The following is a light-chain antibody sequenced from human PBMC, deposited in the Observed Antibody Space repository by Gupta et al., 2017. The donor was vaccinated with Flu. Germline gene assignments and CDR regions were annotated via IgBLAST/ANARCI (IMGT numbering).Light chain of an antibody. Sequence: SLSASVGDRVTITCRTSQSISSYLNWYQQKPGKAPKLLIYAASSLHSGVPSRFSGSGSGTDFTLTISSRQPEDFATYYCQQSYSSPSITFGQGTRLEIK. CDR3: QQSYSSPSIT. V-gene: IGKV1-39*01. CDR2: AAS. J-gene: IGKJ5*01. CDR1: QSISSY.